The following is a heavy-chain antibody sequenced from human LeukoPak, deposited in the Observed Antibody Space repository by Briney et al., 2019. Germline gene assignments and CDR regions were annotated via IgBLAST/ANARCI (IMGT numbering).Heavy chain of an antibody. J-gene: IGHJ5*02. Sequence: GRSLRLSCAASGFTFSSYAMRWVRQAPGKGLEWVAVISYDGSNKYYADSVKGRFTISRDNSKNTLYLQMNSLRAEDTAVYYCASPVVGYSGYDLPFATWGQGTLVTVSS. V-gene: IGHV3-30*01. CDR3: ASPVVGYSGYDLPFAT. CDR1: GFTFSSYA. CDR2: ISYDGSNK. D-gene: IGHD5-12*01.